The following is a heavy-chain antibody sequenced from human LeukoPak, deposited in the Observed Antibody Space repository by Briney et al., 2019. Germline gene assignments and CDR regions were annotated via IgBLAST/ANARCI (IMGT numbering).Heavy chain of an antibody. CDR2: IRYDGSNK. D-gene: IGHD3-22*01. J-gene: IGHJ4*02. V-gene: IGHV3-30*02. CDR3: AKEASYYDSSGLGEREYYFDY. Sequence: PGGSLRLSCAASGFTFSSYGMHWVRQAPGKGLEWVAFIRYDGSNKYYADSVKGRFTISRDNSKNTLYLQMNSLRAEDTAVYYCAKEASYYDSSGLGEREYYFDYWGQGTLVTVSS. CDR1: GFTFSSYG.